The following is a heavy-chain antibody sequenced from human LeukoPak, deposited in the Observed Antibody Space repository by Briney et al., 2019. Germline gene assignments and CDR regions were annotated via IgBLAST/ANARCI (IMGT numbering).Heavy chain of an antibody. Sequence: PSETLSLTCTVSGGSISSSSYYWGWIRQPPGKGLEWIGSIYYSGSPYYNPSLKSRVTISVDTSKNHFSLKLSSVTAADTAVYYCARMLRTVWELPYYWGQGTLVTVSS. D-gene: IGHD1-26*01. V-gene: IGHV4-39*02. CDR3: ARMLRTVWELPYY. J-gene: IGHJ4*02. CDR2: IYYSGSP. CDR1: GGSISSSSYY.